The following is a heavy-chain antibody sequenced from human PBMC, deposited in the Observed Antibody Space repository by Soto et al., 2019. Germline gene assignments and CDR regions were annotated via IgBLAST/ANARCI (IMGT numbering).Heavy chain of an antibody. D-gene: IGHD2-8*01. V-gene: IGHV1-2*04. CDR2: INPKSGGT. CDR3: ARGDSTGCSNGVCSFFYNHDMDV. Sequence: ASVKVSCKASGYSFTDYHIHWVRQAPGQGLEWLGRINPKSGGTSTAQKFQGWVTMTTDTSISTASMELTRLTSDDTAIYYCARGDSTGCSNGVCSFFYNHDMDVWGQGTTVTVSS. CDR1: GYSFTDYH. J-gene: IGHJ6*02.